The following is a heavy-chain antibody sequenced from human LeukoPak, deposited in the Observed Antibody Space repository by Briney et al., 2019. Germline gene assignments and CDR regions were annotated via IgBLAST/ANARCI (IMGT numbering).Heavy chain of an antibody. V-gene: IGHV1-69*05. D-gene: IGHD4-17*01. J-gene: IGHJ6*03. CDR2: IIPIFGTA. CDR1: GGTFSSYA. CDR3: AAGDGDYYYYYYMDV. Sequence: SVKVSCKASGGTFSSYAISWVRQAPGQGLEWMGRIIPIFGTANYAQKFQGRVMITTDESTSTAYMELSSLRSEDTAVYYCAAGDGDYYYYYYMDVWGKGTTVTVSS.